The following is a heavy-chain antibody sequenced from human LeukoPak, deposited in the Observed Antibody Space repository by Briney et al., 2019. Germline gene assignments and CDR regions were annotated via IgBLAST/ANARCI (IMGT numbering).Heavy chain of an antibody. D-gene: IGHD3-10*01. CDR3: ASSPSYYYGSGDLHPFDY. CDR1: GYTFTSYY. CDR2: INPSGGST. J-gene: IGHJ4*02. Sequence: ASVKASCKASGYTFTSYYMHWVRQAPGQGLEWMGIINPSGGSTSYAQKFQGRVTMTRDTSTSTVYMELSSLRSEDTAVYYCASSPSYYYGSGDLHPFDYWGQGTLVTVSS. V-gene: IGHV1-46*03.